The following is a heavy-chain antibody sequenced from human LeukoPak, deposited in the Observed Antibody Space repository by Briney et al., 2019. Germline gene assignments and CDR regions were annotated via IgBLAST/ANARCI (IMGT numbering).Heavy chain of an antibody. CDR3: AKDSLPGGYYDSSGYFLLGAFDI. V-gene: IGHV3-23*01. CDR2: ISGSGGST. J-gene: IGHJ3*02. D-gene: IGHD3-22*01. Sequence: GGSLRLSCAASGFTFSSYSMNWVRQAPGKGLEWVSAISGSGGSTYYADSVKGRFTISRDNSKNTLYLQMNSLRAEDTAVYYCAKDSLPGGYYDSSGYFLLGAFDIWGQGTMVTVSS. CDR1: GFTFSSYS.